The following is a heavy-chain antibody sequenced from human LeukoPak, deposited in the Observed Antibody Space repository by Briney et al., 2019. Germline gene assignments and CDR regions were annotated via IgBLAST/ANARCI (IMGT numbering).Heavy chain of an antibody. D-gene: IGHD4-23*01. CDR2: TSTDGSTT. CDR1: GFTFSSYW. V-gene: IGHV3-74*01. Sequence: PGGSLRLSCSASGFTFSSYWMHWVRQAPGKGLAWVSGTSTDGSTTTYADSVKGRFTIARDNAKNTLYLQMNSLRAEDTAVYYCYGANAQHWGQGTLVTVSS. CDR3: YGANAQH. J-gene: IGHJ1*01.